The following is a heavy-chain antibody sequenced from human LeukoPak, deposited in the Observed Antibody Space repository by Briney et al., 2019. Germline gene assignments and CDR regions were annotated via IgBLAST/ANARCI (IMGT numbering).Heavy chain of an antibody. D-gene: IGHD3-22*01. CDR2: IYYSGST. Sequence: SETLSLTCTVSGGSISNNSAYWGWIRQPPGKGLEWIGNIYYSGSTYYNSSLRSRVTISVDTSKNQFSLKLSSVTAADTAVYYCARDWLYYYDSSGYNWFDPWGQGTLVTVSS. J-gene: IGHJ5*02. CDR1: GGSISNNSAY. V-gene: IGHV4-39*07. CDR3: ARDWLYYYDSSGYNWFDP.